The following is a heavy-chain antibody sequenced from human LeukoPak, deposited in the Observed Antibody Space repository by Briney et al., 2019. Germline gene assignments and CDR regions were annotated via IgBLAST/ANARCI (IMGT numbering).Heavy chain of an antibody. V-gene: IGHV1-46*01. D-gene: IGHD5-18*01. CDR1: GYTFTSYY. J-gene: IGHJ4*02. CDR3: AKESRYSYGYCDY. CDR2: INPSGGST. Sequence: GASVKVSCKASGYTFTSYYMHWVRQAPGQGLEWMGIINPSGGSTSYAQKFQGRVTMTTDTSTSTAYMELRSLKSDDTAVYYCAKESRYSYGYCDYWGQGTLVTVSS.